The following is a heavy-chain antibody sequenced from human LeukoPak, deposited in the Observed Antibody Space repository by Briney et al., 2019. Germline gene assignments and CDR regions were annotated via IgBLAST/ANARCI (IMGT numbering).Heavy chain of an antibody. V-gene: IGHV4-31*03. D-gene: IGHD5-18*01. J-gene: IGHJ4*02. Sequence: SETLSLTCTVSGGSISSGGYYWSWIRQHPGKGLEWIGYIYYSGSTYYNPSLKSRVTISVATSKNQFSLKLSSVTAADTAVYYCARGGYTAMVTGFDYWGQGTLVTVSS. CDR1: GGSISSGGYY. CDR3: ARGGYTAMVTGFDY. CDR2: IYYSGST.